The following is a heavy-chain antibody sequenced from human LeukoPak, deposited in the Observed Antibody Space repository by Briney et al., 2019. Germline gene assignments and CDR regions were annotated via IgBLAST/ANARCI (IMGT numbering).Heavy chain of an antibody. CDR1: GFTFSSYW. CDR3: ARDGRWGDYAISYFDY. V-gene: IGHV3-7*01. J-gene: IGHJ4*02. CDR2: IKQDGSEK. D-gene: IGHD4-17*01. Sequence: GGSLRLSCAASGFTFSSYWMSWVRQAPGKGLEWVANIKQDGSEKYYVDSVKGRFTISRDNAKNSLYLQMNSLRAEDTAVYYCARDGRWGDYAISYFDYWGQGTLVTVSS.